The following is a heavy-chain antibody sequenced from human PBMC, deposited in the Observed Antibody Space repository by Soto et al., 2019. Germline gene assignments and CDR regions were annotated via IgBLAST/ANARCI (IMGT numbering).Heavy chain of an antibody. CDR3: AIAFGEFKTFDY. Sequence: GASVKVSCKASGYTFNTYGLSWVRQAPGQRLEWMGWINAGNGNTKYSQKFQGRVTITRDTSASTAYMELSSLRSEDTAVYYCAIAFGEFKTFDYRGQGTLVTVS. V-gene: IGHV1-3*01. CDR1: GYTFNTYG. J-gene: IGHJ4*02. D-gene: IGHD3-10*01. CDR2: INAGNGNT.